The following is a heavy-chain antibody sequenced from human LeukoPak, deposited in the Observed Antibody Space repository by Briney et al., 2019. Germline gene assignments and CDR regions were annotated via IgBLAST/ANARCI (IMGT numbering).Heavy chain of an antibody. J-gene: IGHJ4*02. CDR2: IIPIFGTA. D-gene: IGHD1-26*01. CDR1: GGTFSSYA. CDR3: ARARRMVGAPDFDY. V-gene: IGHV1-69*13. Sequence: SVKVSCKASGGTFSSYAVSWVRQAPGQGLEWMGGIIPIFGTANYAQKFQGRVTITADESTSTAYMELSSLRSEDTAVYYCARARRMVGAPDFDYWGQGTLVTVSS.